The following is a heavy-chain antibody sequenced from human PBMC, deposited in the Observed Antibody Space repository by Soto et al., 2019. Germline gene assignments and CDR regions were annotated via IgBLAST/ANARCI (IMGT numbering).Heavy chain of an antibody. CDR1: GVTLSNAW. CDR2: ISGDGADT. CDR3: VKDFRCAD. J-gene: IGHJ4*02. Sequence: EVQLMESGGGLVKPGGSLRLSCAASGVTLSNAWMSWVRQAPGKGLEWVSAISGDGADTYYADSVRGRFTISRDNSKNTLSLQMNSLRDEDTALYYCVKDFRCADWGQGTLVTVSS. V-gene: IGHV3-23*01. D-gene: IGHD2-8*01.